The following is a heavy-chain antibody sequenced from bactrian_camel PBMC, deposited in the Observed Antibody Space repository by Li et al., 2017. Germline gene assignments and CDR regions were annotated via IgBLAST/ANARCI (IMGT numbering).Heavy chain of an antibody. Sequence: GGSLRLSCVASGYTFSNYAMGWVRQAPGKGLEWVSATTRGGDTTYYADSVKGRFAISRDNTKNTLYLQLNSLKTEDTAAYYCAKDAGGGYWYEYDYWGQGTQVTVS. J-gene: IGHJ4*01. CDR2: TTRGGDTT. D-gene: IGHD6*01. CDR1: GYTFSNYA. V-gene: IGHV3S31*01. CDR3: AKDAGGGYWYEYDY.